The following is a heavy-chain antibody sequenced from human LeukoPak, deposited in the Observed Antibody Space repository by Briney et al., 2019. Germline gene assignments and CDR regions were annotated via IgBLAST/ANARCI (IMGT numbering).Heavy chain of an antibody. Sequence: PGGSLRLSCAASGFTFSSYVMHWVRQAPGKGLEWLSAISYDGSDKYYAGSVKGRFTISRDNSKNTLYLQTNSLRAEDTAVYYCAREGRNIYVFDYWGQGTLVTVSS. V-gene: IGHV3-30*04. CDR3: AREGRNIYVFDY. J-gene: IGHJ4*02. CDR1: GFTFSSYV. CDR2: ISYDGSDK. D-gene: IGHD5-18*01.